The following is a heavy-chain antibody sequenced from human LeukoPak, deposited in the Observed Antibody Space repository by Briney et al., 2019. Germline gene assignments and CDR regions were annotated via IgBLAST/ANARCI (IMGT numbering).Heavy chain of an antibody. V-gene: IGHV1-58*02. CDR3: ARVVAGYYYYGMDV. Sequence: GTSVKVSCKASGFTFRTSGMQWVRQARGQRLEWIGWIVVGSGNTDYAQKFQERVTITRDMSTSTAYMELSSLRSEDTAVYYCARVVAGYYYYGMDVWGQGTTVTVSS. D-gene: IGHD6-19*01. J-gene: IGHJ6*02. CDR1: GFTFRTSG. CDR2: IVVGSGNT.